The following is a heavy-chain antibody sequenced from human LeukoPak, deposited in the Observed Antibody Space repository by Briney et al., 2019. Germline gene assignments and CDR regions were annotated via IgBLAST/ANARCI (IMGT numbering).Heavy chain of an antibody. CDR1: GGSFSGYY. D-gene: IGHD6-13*01. J-gene: IGHJ4*02. V-gene: IGHV4-34*01. CDR2: INHSGST. CDR3: ARSPDSSSWVSRLYYFDY. Sequence: PSETLSLTCAVYGGSFSGYYWSWIRQPPGKGLEWIGEINHSGSTNYNPSLKSRVTISVDTSKNQFSLKLSSVTAADTAVYYCARSPDSSSWVSRLYYFDYWGQGTLVTVSS.